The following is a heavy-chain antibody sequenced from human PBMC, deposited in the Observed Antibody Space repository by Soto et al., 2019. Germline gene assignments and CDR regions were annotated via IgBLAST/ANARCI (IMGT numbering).Heavy chain of an antibody. J-gene: IGHJ6*02. V-gene: IGHV1-69*06. Sequence: SVKVSCKASGGTFSSYAISWVRQAPGQGLEWMGGIIPIFGTANYAQKFQGRVTITADKSTSTAYMELSSLRSEDTAVYYCASSDYNNYYYGMDVWGQGTTVTVSS. D-gene: IGHD4-4*01. CDR2: IIPIFGTA. CDR1: GGTFSSYA. CDR3: ASSDYNNYYYGMDV.